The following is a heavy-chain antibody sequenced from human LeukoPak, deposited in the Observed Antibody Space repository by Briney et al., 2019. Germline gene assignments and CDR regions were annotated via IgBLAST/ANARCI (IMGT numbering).Heavy chain of an antibody. CDR2: ISSSSSYI. D-gene: IGHD1/OR15-1a*01. CDR3: AKQSGADRGHLDF. Sequence: PGGSLRLSCAASGFTFSSYSMNWVRQAPGKGLEWVSSISSSSSYIYYADSVKGRFTISRDNAKNSLYLQMNSLRAEDTAVYYCAKQSGADRGHLDFWGQGTLVTVSS. CDR1: GFTFSSYS. J-gene: IGHJ4*02. V-gene: IGHV3-21*01.